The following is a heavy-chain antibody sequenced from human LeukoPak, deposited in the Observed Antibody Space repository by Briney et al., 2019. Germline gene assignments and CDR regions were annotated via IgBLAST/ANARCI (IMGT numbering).Heavy chain of an antibody. J-gene: IGHJ4*02. V-gene: IGHV2-70*01. CDR3: ARISAYGDYYFDF. CDR1: GFSLITRGIC. Sequence: ESGPTLGNPTQTLTLTCTSSGFSLITRGICVSWIRQSPVTALAVLALIDWHDDKYYSTYLKTKRTISKHAFKNQVVFTIPSIDPMDTATYYCARISAYGDYYFDFGAKGNVVSVS. D-gene: IGHD4-17*01. CDR2: IDWHDDK.